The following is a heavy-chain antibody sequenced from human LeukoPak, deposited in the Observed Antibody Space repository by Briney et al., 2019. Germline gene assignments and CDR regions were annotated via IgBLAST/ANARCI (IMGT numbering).Heavy chain of an antibody. J-gene: IGHJ4*02. CDR3: ARGVDY. V-gene: IGHV3-48*03. CDR2: ISGSATTI. Sequence: GGSLRLSCAASGFTFSTYEMNWVRQAPGKGLEWVSYISGSATTIYYADSVKGRFTISRDNAKSSLYLQMNSLRADDSAVYYCARGVDYWGQGTLVTVSS. CDR1: GFTFSTYE.